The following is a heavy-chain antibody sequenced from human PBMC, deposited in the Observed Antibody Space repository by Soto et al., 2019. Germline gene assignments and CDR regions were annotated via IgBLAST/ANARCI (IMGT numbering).Heavy chain of an antibody. J-gene: IGHJ6*02. CDR1: GGSISSSSYY. Sequence: SETLSLTCTVSGGSISSSSYYWGWIRQPPGKGLEWIGSIYYSGSTYYNPSLKCRVTISVDTSKNQFSLKLSSVTAADTAVYYCANELIAAAGDYYYYYGMDVWGQGTTVTVSS. CDR3: ANELIAAAGDYYYYYGMDV. D-gene: IGHD6-13*01. V-gene: IGHV4-39*01. CDR2: IYYSGST.